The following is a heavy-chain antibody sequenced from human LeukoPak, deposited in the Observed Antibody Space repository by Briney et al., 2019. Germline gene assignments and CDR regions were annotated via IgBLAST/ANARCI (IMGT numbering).Heavy chain of an antibody. CDR3: ARIPSYGDPIDY. J-gene: IGHJ4*02. V-gene: IGHV4-39*07. D-gene: IGHD4-17*01. CDR2: IYYSGST. Sequence: SETLSLTCTVSGGSISSSSYYWGWLRQPPGKGLEWIGSIYYSGSTYYNPSLKSRVTISVDTSKNQFSLKLSSVTAADTAVYYCARIPSYGDPIDYWGQGTLVTVSS. CDR1: GGSISSSSYY.